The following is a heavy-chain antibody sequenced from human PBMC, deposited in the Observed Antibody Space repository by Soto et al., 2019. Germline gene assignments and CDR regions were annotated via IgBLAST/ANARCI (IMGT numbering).Heavy chain of an antibody. J-gene: IGHJ4*02. CDR3: ARDLDYYGSGSYYNYFDY. V-gene: IGHV4-59*01. Sequence: PSETLSLTCTVSGGSISSYYWSWIRQPPGKGLEWIGYIYYSGSTNYNPSLKSRVTISVDTSKNQFSLKLSSVTAADTAVYYCARDLDYYGSGSYYNYFDYWGQGTLVTVSS. CDR1: GGSISSYY. CDR2: IYYSGST. D-gene: IGHD3-10*01.